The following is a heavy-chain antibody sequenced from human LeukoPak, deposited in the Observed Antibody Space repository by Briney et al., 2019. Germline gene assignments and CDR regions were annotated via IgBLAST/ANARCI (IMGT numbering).Heavy chain of an antibody. CDR3: ARWGISGYEQFDY. J-gene: IGHJ4*02. V-gene: IGHV3-23*01. D-gene: IGHD5-12*01. Sequence: GGSLRLSCAASGFTFSSYAMSWVRQAPGKGLEWVSAISGSGGSTYYADSVKGRFTISRDNSKNTLYLQMNSLRAEDTAVYYCARWGISGYEQFDYWGQGTLVTVSS. CDR1: GFTFSSYA. CDR2: ISGSGGST.